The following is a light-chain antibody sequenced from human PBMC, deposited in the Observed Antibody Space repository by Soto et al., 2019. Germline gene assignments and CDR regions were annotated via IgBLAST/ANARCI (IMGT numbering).Light chain of an antibody. CDR3: CSFAGTNTFALYV. CDR1: SSDVGGYNY. V-gene: IGLV2-11*01. CDR2: DVI. Sequence: QSALTQPRSVSGSPGQSVAISCTGTSSDVGGYNYVSWYQHHPGKAPKLIIFDVIKRPSGVPDRFSGSKSGNTASLTISGLQADDEADYHCCSFAGTNTFALYVFGTGTKV. J-gene: IGLJ1*01.